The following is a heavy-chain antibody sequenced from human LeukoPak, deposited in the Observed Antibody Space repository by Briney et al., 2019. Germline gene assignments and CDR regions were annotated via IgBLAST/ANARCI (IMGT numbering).Heavy chain of an antibody. J-gene: IGHJ4*02. V-gene: IGHV3-23*01. D-gene: IGHD6-6*01. CDR2: ISGSGDST. CDR1: GFTFSSYA. Sequence: GGSLRLSCAASGFTFSSYAMSWVRQAPGKGLEWVSAISGSGDSTYYADSVKGRFTISRDNSKNTLYLQMSSLRAEDTAVYYCAKDQGQLGSHDYWGQGTLVTVSS. CDR3: AKDQGQLGSHDY.